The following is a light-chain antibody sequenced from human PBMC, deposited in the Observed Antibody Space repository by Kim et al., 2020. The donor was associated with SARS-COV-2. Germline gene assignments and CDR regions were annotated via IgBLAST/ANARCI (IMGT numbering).Light chain of an antibody. CDR1: ISDIGAYKY. J-gene: IGLJ1*01. CDR2: DVS. V-gene: IGLV2-14*03. Sequence: GQSITISGAGTISDIGAYKYVSWYQQHPGKAPKLLIYDVSDRPSGVSNRFSGSKSGNTASLTISGLQAEDEADYYCTSYTSSSTYVFGTGTKVTVL. CDR3: TSYTSSSTYV.